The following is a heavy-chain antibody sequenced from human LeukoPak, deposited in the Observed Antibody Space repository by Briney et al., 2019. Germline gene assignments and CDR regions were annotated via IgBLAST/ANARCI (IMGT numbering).Heavy chain of an antibody. J-gene: IGHJ4*02. V-gene: IGHV3-30*02. Sequence: GGSLRLSCAASGFTFSSYWMSWVRQAPGKGPEWVAFIRYDGSNKYYADSVKGRFTISRDNSKNTLYLQMNSLRAEDTAVYYCAKGRHYDGSGSRTDFDYWGQGTLVTVSS. CDR1: GFTFSSYW. D-gene: IGHD3-10*01. CDR3: AKGRHYDGSGSRTDFDY. CDR2: IRYDGSNK.